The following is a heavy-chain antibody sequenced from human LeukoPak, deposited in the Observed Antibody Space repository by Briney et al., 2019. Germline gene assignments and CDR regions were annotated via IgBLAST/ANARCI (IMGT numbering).Heavy chain of an antibody. V-gene: IGHV3-11*01. Sequence: GGSLRLSCAASGFTFSDYYMSWIRQAPGKGLEWVSYISSSSSNIYYADSVKGRFTISRDNAKNSLYLRMNSLRAEDTALYYCAKDRRPTVSGGYFDLWGRGTLVIVSS. D-gene: IGHD3-10*01. CDR2: ISSSSSNI. J-gene: IGHJ2*01. CDR3: AKDRRPTVSGGYFDL. CDR1: GFTFSDYY.